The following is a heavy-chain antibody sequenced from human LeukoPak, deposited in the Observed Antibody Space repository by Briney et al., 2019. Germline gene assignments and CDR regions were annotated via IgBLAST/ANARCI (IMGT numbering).Heavy chain of an antibody. CDR2: INHDGSSK. V-gene: IGHV3-30*02. D-gene: IGHD1-20*01. J-gene: IGHJ4*02. CDR1: GFSFSSDG. CDR3: AKGITGNSFYFDY. Sequence: RGGSLKLSCAASGFSFSSDGIHWVRQAPGKGLEWLANINHDGSSKYYADSVRGRFTVSRDNSKNTLYLEMSSLRAEDTAVYFCAKGITGNSFYFDYWGQGTLVTVSS.